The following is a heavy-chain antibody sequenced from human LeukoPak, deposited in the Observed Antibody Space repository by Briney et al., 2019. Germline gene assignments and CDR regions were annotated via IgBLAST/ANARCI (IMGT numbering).Heavy chain of an antibody. CDR1: GYTFTGYY. J-gene: IGHJ4*02. Sequence: GASVTVSCKASGYTFTGYYMHWVRQAPGQGLEWMGWINPTSGGTNYAQKCQGRVPMTRDPSISTAYMELSRLRSDDTAVYYCARDDTAAAAADYCGEGSLVTVSS. V-gene: IGHV1-2*02. CDR3: ARDDTAAAAADY. D-gene: IGHD6-13*01. CDR2: INPTSGGT.